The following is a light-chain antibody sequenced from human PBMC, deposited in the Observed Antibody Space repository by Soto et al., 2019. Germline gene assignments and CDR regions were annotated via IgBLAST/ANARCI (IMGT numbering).Light chain of an antibody. CDR2: EAF. CDR3: QQYNGFWT. Sequence: DIQMTQSPSTLTASVGDRVTITCRASQSISGSLAWYQQKPGKAPKLLIYEAFNLKSGVPSRFSGSGSGTEYTLSISSLQPNDSASYYCQQYNGFWTFGQGTRVEI. J-gene: IGKJ1*01. V-gene: IGKV1-5*03. CDR1: QSISGS.